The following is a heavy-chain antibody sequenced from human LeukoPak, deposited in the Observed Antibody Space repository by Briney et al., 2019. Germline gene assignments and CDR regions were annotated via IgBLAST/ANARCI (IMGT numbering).Heavy chain of an antibody. CDR1: GFTFSSYA. CDR3: ARQAGKVPAAIRGYYYYMDV. Sequence: GGSLRLSCAASGFTFSSYAMSWVRQAPGKGLEWVANIKQDGSEKYYVDSVKGRFTISRDNAKNSLYLQMNSLRAEDTAVYYCARQAGKVPAAIRGYYYYMDVWGKGTTVTVSS. CDR2: IKQDGSEK. D-gene: IGHD2-2*01. V-gene: IGHV3-7*01. J-gene: IGHJ6*03.